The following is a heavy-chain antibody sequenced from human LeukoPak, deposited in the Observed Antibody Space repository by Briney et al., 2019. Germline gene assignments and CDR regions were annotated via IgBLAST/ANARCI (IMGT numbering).Heavy chain of an antibody. CDR1: GSTLTELF. Sequence: GASVKVSCKVSGSTLTELFMHSVRQAPGKGLEGMGGFDPEDGETIYAQKFQGRVTMTEDTSTDTAYMELSSLRSEDTAVYYCATTGSGNYYYYYMDVGGKGTTVTVSS. CDR2: FDPEDGET. CDR3: ATTGSGNYYYYYMDV. D-gene: IGHD3-10*01. V-gene: IGHV1-24*01. J-gene: IGHJ6*03.